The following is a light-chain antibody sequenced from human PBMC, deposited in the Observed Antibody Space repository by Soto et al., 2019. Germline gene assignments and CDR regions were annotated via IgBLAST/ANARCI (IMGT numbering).Light chain of an antibody. V-gene: IGKV3-15*01. CDR1: QSVSSN. J-gene: IGKJ2*01. CDR2: AAS. CDR3: QQYNNWPPYT. Sequence: EVVMTQSPATLSVSPGERATLSCRASQSVSSNLAWYQQKPGQAPRLLIYAASTRATGIPARFSGSGSGTAFTIPISSMQSEDFSVYYCQQYNNWPPYTFGQGTKLEIK.